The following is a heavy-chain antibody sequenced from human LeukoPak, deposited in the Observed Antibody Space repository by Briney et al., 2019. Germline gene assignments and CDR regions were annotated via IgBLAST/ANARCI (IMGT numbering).Heavy chain of an antibody. Sequence: GGSLRLSCAASGFTFSSYAMSWVRRAPGKGLEWVSAISGSGGSTYYADSVKGRFTISRDNSKNTLYLQMNSLRAEDTAVYYCGRSLITMVRGVIAYWGQATLVTVSS. CDR2: ISGSGGST. V-gene: IGHV3-23*01. J-gene: IGHJ4*02. CDR3: GRSLITMVRGVIAY. D-gene: IGHD3-10*01. CDR1: GFTFSSYA.